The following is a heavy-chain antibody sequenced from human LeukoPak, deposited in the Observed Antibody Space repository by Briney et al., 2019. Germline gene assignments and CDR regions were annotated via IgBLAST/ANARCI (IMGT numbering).Heavy chain of an antibody. D-gene: IGHD1-26*01. CDR3: ARGKWELLSAGMDV. V-gene: IGHV1-2*04. J-gene: IGHJ6*02. CDR2: INPNSVGT. CDR1: GYTFTGYY. Sequence: ASVKVSCKASGYTFTGYYMHWVRQAPGQGLEWMGWINPNSVGTNYAQKFQGWVTMTRDTSISTAYMELSRLRSDDTAVYYCARGKWELLSAGMDVWGQGTTVTVSS.